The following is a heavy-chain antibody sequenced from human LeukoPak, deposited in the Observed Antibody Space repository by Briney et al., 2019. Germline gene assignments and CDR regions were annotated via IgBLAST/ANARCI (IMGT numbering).Heavy chain of an antibody. V-gene: IGHV5-51*01. J-gene: IGHJ4*02. CDR1: GYSFTSYW. Sequence: GESLKISCKGSGYSFTSYWIGWVRQMPGKGLEWMGIIYPGDSDTRYSPSFQGQVTISADKSISTAYLQWSSLKASDTAMYYCARLAAGGYSDLYYFDYWGQGTLVTVSS. CDR2: IYPGDSDT. CDR3: ARLAAGGYSDLYYFDY. D-gene: IGHD6-13*01.